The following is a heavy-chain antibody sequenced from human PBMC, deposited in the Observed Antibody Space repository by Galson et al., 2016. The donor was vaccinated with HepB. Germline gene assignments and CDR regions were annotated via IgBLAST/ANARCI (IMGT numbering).Heavy chain of an antibody. CDR2: IYHCGST. Sequence: ETLSLTCAVSGGSISSFNWWSWVRQPPGKGLEWIGEIYHCGSTNYNPSLKSRVTMSVDKSKNDFSLKLTSLTAADTAVYYCAKERLVRRIFDHWGQGTLLTVSS. D-gene: IGHD1-1*01. J-gene: IGHJ4*02. V-gene: IGHV4-4*02. CDR1: GGSISSFNW. CDR3: AKERLVRRIFDH.